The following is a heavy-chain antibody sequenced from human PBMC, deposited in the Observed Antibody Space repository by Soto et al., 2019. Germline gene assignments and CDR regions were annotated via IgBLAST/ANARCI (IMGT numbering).Heavy chain of an antibody. CDR1: GYTFTSYA. CDR2: INAGNGNT. D-gene: IGHD6-6*01. V-gene: IGHV1-3*01. CDR3: AREDIEYSSSSWYYYYGMDV. Sequence: ASVKVSCKASGYTFTSYAMHWVRQAPGQRLEWMGWINAGNGNTKYSQKFQGRVTITRDTSASTAYMELSSLRSEDTAVYYCAREDIEYSSSSWYYYYGMDVWGQGTTVTVSS. J-gene: IGHJ6*02.